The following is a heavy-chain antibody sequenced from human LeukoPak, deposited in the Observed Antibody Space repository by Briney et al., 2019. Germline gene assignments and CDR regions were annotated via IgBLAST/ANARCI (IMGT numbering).Heavy chain of an antibody. CDR2: IDPDSGGT. V-gene: IGHV1-2*02. J-gene: IGHJ3*02. D-gene: IGHD3-22*01. Sequence: ASVKVSCKASGYTFNDYYIHWVRQAPGQGLEWMGRIDPDSGGTSYPQKFQGRVTMTRDTSITTAYMELSRLRSDDTAVYYCAREYYDSSGLKHALENWGQGTLVTVSS. CDR1: GYTFNDYY. CDR3: AREYYDSSGLKHALEN.